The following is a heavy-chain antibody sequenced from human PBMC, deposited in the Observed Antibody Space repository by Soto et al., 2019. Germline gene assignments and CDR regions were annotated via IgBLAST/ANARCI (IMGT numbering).Heavy chain of an antibody. V-gene: IGHV3-23*01. Sequence: EVQLSESGGGLAQPGGSLRLSCAASGFTFSSYAMSWVRQAPGKGLEWVSGIGGGGGNTYYADFVKGRFTISRDNSKNTLYLQMNSLRAEDTAIYYCARTITGYFWAGAYWGQGTLVTVSS. J-gene: IGHJ4*02. CDR2: IGGGGGNT. D-gene: IGHD1-1*01. CDR1: GFTFSSYA. CDR3: ARTITGYFWAGAY.